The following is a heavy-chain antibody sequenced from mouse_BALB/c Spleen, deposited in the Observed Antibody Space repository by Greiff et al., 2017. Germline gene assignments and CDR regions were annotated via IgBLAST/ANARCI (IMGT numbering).Heavy chain of an antibody. J-gene: IGHJ4*01. D-gene: IGHD2-3*01. CDR3: ARPDGYRGVYYAMDY. Sequence: EVKLQESGPGLVKPSQSLSLTCTVTGYSITSDYAWNWIRQFPGNKLEWMGYISYSGSTSYNPSLKSRISITRDTSKNQFFLQLNSVTTEDTATYYCARPDGYRGVYYAMDYWGQGTSVTVSS. CDR1: GYSITSDYA. V-gene: IGHV3-2*02. CDR2: ISYSGST.